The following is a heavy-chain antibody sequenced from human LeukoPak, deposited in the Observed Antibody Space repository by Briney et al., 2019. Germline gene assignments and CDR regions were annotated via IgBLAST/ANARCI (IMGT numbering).Heavy chain of an antibody. J-gene: IGHJ4*02. CDR3: ARVSLDCSSTSCYTLFDY. CDR1: GGSISGGDYY. CDR2: IYYSGST. Sequence: SETLSLTCTVSGGSISGGDYYWSWIRQPPGKGLEWIGYIYYSGSTYYNPSLKSRVTISVDTSKNQFSLELSSVTAADTAVYYCARVSLDCSSTSCYTLFDYWGQGTLVTVSS. D-gene: IGHD2-2*02. V-gene: IGHV4-30-4*08.